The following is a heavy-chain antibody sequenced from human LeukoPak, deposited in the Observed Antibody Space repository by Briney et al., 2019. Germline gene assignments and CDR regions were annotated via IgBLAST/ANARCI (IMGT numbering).Heavy chain of an antibody. Sequence: SETLSLTCTVSGGSISSYYWSWIRQPPGKGLEWIGSIYYGGSTYYNPSLMSRVTISVDTSKNQFSLELSSVTAADTAVYYCASRIAAAGSVDYWGQGPLVTVSS. J-gene: IGHJ4*02. CDR2: IYYGGST. CDR3: ASRIAAAGSVDY. D-gene: IGHD6-13*01. V-gene: IGHV4-39*01. CDR1: GGSISSYY.